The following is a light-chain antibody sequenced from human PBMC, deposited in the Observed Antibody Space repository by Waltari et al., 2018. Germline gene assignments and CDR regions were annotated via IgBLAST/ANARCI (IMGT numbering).Light chain of an antibody. CDR1: SGHSSYA. Sequence: QLVLTQSPSASASLGASVKFTCTLSSGHSSYAIAWHQQQPEKGPRYLMKINSDDTHTKGDGILDRCSGSSSGAERYLTISSLQSEDEADYYCQTWGTGSWVFGGGTKLTVL. CDR3: QTWGTGSWV. V-gene: IGLV4-69*01. J-gene: IGLJ3*02. CDR2: INSDDTH.